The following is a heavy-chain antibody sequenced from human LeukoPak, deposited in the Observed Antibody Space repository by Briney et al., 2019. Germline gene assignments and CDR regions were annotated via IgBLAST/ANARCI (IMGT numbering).Heavy chain of an antibody. CDR3: ARYITIFGVVRFDP. Sequence: GASVKVSCKASGYTFTSYDIHWVRQATGQGLEWMGRIIPILGIANYAQKFQGRVTITADKSTSTAYMELSSLRSEDTAVYYCARYITIFGVVRFDPWGQGTLVTVSS. CDR1: GYTFTSYD. J-gene: IGHJ5*02. CDR2: IIPILGIA. V-gene: IGHV1-69*04. D-gene: IGHD3-3*01.